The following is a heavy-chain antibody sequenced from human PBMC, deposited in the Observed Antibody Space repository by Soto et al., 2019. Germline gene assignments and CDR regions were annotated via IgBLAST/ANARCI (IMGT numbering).Heavy chain of an antibody. V-gene: IGHV1-18*01. CDR1: GYTFTTYG. J-gene: IGHJ4*02. CDR3: ARDFTKSTSWPYYFDY. Sequence: ASVKVSCKASGYTFTTYGISWVRQAPGQGLEWMGWISAYSGSTKFAQKFQGRVTITTDTSTTTAYMDLRILTSDDTAVYYCARDFTKSTSWPYYFDYWGQGTLVTVSS. CDR2: ISAYSGST. D-gene: IGHD2-2*01.